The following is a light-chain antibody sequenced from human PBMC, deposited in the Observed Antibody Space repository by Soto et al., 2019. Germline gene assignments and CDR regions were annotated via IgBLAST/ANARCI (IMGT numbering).Light chain of an antibody. J-gene: IGLJ2*01. Sequence: QSVLTQPASVSGTPGQSITISCTGTSSDVGGYNYVSWYQQYPGKAPKVMIYEVSNRPSGVSNRFSGSKSGNTASLTISGLQADDEADYYCTSYTSSNTLAFGGGTKVTVL. CDR3: TSYTSSNTLA. CDR1: SSDVGGYNY. V-gene: IGLV2-14*01. CDR2: EVS.